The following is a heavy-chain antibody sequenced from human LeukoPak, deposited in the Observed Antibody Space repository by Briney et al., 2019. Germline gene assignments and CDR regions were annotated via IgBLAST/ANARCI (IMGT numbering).Heavy chain of an antibody. CDR3: ARDGIYNWNDGSYFDY. J-gene: IGHJ4*02. CDR1: GGSFSGYY. CDR2: INHSGST. V-gene: IGHV4-34*01. Sequence: SETLSLTCAVYGGSFSGYYWSWIRQPPGKGLEWIGEINHSGSTNYKPSLKSRVTISVDTSKNQFSLKLSSVTAADTAVYYCARDGIYNWNDGSYFDYWGQGTLGTVSS. D-gene: IGHD1-1*01.